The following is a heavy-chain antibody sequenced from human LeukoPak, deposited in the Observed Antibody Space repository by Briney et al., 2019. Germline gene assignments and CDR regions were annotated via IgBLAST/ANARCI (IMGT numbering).Heavy chain of an antibody. CDR3: TTYNDFWSGYAAVDY. D-gene: IGHD3-3*01. Sequence: GGSLRLSCAASGFTFSNAWMNWVRQAPGKGLEWVGRIKSKTDGGTTDYAAPVKGRFTISRDDSKNTLYLQMNSLKTEDTAVYYCTTYNDFWSGYAAVDYWGQGTLVTVSS. CDR1: GFTFSNAW. V-gene: IGHV3-15*07. CDR2: IKSKTDGGTT. J-gene: IGHJ4*02.